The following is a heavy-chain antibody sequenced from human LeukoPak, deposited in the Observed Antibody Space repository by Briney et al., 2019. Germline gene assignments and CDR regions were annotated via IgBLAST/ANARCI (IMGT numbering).Heavy chain of an antibody. CDR1: GGSISRYY. CDR3: ARAKNPYYYYYYMDF. Sequence: PSETLSLTCTVSGGSISRYYWSWIRQPPGKGLEWIGYIYYSGSTNYNPSLKSRVTISVDTSKNQFSLKLSSVTAADTAVYYCARAKNPYYYYYYMDFWGRGTTVTVSS. V-gene: IGHV4-59*08. CDR2: IYYSGST. J-gene: IGHJ6*03.